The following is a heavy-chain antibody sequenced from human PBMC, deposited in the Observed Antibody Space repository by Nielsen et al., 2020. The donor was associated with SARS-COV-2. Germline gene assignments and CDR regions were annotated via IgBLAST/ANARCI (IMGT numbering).Heavy chain of an antibody. CDR3: ARDGKGQLDRYFDY. CDR2: IYYSGAT. CDR1: GGSVSSRSYY. Sequence: SETLSLTCTVSGGSVSSRSYYWAWIRQPPGKGLEWIGSIYYSGATDYNPSLESRVIMSVDTSKNQFSLNLTSMTAADTATYYCARDGKGQLDRYFDYWGRGNLVTVSS. D-gene: IGHD6-13*01. V-gene: IGHV4-39*07. J-gene: IGHJ4*02.